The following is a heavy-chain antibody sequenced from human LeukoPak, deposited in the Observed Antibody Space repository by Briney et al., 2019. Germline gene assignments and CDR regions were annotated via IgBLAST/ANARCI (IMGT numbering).Heavy chain of an antibody. J-gene: IGHJ4*02. CDR3: ARWVPAAYLFDY. CDR1: GYTFTGYY. Sequence: APVKVSCKASGYTFTGYYMHWVRQAPGQGLEWMGWINPNSGGTNYAQKFQGRVTMTRDTSISTAYMELSRLRSDDTAVYYCARWVPAAYLFDYWGQGTLVTVSS. D-gene: IGHD2-2*01. V-gene: IGHV1-2*02. CDR2: INPNSGGT.